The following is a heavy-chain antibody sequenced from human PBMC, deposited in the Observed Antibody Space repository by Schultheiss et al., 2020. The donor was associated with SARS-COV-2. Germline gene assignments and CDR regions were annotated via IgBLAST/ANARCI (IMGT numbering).Heavy chain of an antibody. CDR2: IYYSGST. CDR3: ARVVFSRIPYYYYMDV. CDR1: GGSFSGYY. J-gene: IGHJ6*03. D-gene: IGHD3-3*01. V-gene: IGHV4-59*12. Sequence: SETLSLTCTVYGGSFSGYYWSWIRQPPGKGLEWIGYIYYSGSTNYNPSLKSRVTISVDTSKNQFSLKLSSVTAADTAVYYCARVVFSRIPYYYYMDVWGKGTTVTVSS.